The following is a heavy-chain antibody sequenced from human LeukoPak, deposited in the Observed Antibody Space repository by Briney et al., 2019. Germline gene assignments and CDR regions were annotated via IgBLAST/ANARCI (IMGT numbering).Heavy chain of an antibody. V-gene: IGHV1-69*04. D-gene: IGHD3-22*01. CDR2: IIPILGIA. CDR1: GGTFSSYA. Sequence: GSSVKVSCKASGGTFSSYAIRWVRQAPGQGLEWMGRIIPILGIANYAQKFQGRVTITADKSTSTAYMELSSLRSEDTAVYYCARVRTSSGYYETNDYWGQGTLVPVSS. J-gene: IGHJ4*02. CDR3: ARVRTSSGYYETNDY.